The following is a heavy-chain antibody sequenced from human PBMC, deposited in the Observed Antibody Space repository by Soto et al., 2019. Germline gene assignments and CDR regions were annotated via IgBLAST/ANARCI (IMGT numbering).Heavy chain of an antibody. CDR3: ASSSGWYRPFDY. J-gene: IGHJ4*02. Sequence: GGSLRLSCAASGFTFSSYAMSWVRQAPGKGLEWVSAISGSGGSTYYADSVRGRFTISRHSSENTLYLQMNSLRLEDTAVYYCASSSGWYRPFDYWGQGTLVTVSS. CDR1: GFTFSSYA. CDR2: ISGSGGST. V-gene: IGHV3-23*01. D-gene: IGHD6-19*01.